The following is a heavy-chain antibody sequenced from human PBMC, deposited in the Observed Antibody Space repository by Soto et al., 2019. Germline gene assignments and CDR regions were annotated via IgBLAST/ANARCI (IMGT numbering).Heavy chain of an antibody. CDR1: GGSISSYD. D-gene: IGHD2-2*01. J-gene: IGHJ6*02. CDR3: ARAVGVPAAHGLGMDV. CDR2: IYYSGST. Sequence: PSETLSLTCTVSGGSISSYDWSWIRQPPGKGLEWIGYIYYSGSTNYNPSLKSRVTISVDTSKNQFSLKLSSVTAADTAVYYCARAVGVPAAHGLGMDVWGQGTTVTVSS. V-gene: IGHV4-59*01.